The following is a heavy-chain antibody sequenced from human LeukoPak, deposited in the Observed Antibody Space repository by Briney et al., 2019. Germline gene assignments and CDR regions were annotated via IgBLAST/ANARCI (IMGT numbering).Heavy chain of an antibody. CDR2: INHSGST. J-gene: IGHJ4*02. V-gene: IGHV4-34*01. D-gene: IGHD3-22*01. CDR3: ARATYHYDGSGYYSGYYFDY. Sequence: SETLSLTCAVYGGSFSGYYWSWIRQPPGKGLEWIGEINHSGSTNYNPSLKSRVTISVDTSKSQFSLKLSSVTAADTAVYYCARATYHYDGSGYYSGYYFDYWGQGTLVTVSS. CDR1: GGSFSGYY.